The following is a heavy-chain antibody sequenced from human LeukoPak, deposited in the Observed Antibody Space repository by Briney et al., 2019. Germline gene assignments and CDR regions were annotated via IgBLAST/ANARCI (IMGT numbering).Heavy chain of an antibody. Sequence: GGSLRLSCAASGFTVSSNYMSWVRQAPGKGLEWVAGISRNSYNIAYGDSVKGRFTISRDNAKKSLSLQMNSLGTEDTAFYYCAKSRGDGTGYYYDYWGQGVLVTVAS. CDR2: ISRNSYNI. V-gene: IGHV3-9*01. D-gene: IGHD3-9*01. CDR1: GFTVSSNY. J-gene: IGHJ4*02. CDR3: AKSRGDGTGYYYDY.